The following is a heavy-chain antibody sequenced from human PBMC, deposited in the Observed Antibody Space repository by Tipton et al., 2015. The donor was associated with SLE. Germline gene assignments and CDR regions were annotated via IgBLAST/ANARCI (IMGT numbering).Heavy chain of an antibody. CDR1: GASIRSQY. CDR2: ISYSGAT. CDR3: ARLTPWGYDY. Sequence: TLSLTCSVSGASIRSQYWDWIRQPPGKGLMLIGSISYSGATSYNPSLKSRVTISVDTSKNHFSLSLISVTAADTAVYYCARLTPWGYDYWGPGMLVTVSS. V-gene: IGHV4-59*11. D-gene: IGHD7-27*01. J-gene: IGHJ4*02.